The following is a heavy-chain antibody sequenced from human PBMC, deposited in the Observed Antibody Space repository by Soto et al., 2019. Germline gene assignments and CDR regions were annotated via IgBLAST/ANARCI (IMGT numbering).Heavy chain of an antibody. J-gene: IGHJ6*02. CDR1: GYSFTGYY. CDR3: ARDLCPLGSGSPCPTYGMDL. V-gene: IGHV1-2*02. Sequence: QVQLVQSGAEVKPPGASVKVSCKASGYSFTGYYMHWVRQVSGKRLEFLGWLKPDNGGTYYAPKFQGRVTFTRDTSTTTAYMELSGLHSDDTAVYYCARDLCPLGSGSPCPTYGMDLWGQGTTVAVSS. D-gene: IGHD3-10*01. CDR2: LKPDNGGT.